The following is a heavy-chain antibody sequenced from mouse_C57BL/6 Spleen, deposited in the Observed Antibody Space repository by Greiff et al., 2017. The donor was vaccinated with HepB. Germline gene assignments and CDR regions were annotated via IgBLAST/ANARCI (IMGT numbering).Heavy chain of an antibody. J-gene: IGHJ2*01. CDR2: IWSGGST. CDR3: ARGSSYEDYFDY. D-gene: IGHD1-1*01. Sequence: VQLQQSGPGLVQPSQSLSITCTVSGFSLTSYGVHWVRQSPGKGLEWLGVIWSGGSTDYNAAFISRLSISKDNSKSQVFFKMNSLQADDTAIYYCARGSSYEDYFDYWGQGTTLTVSS. V-gene: IGHV2-2*01. CDR1: GFSLTSYG.